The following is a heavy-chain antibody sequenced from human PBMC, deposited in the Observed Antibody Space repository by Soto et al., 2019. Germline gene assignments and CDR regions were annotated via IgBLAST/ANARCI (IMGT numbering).Heavy chain of an antibody. CDR3: ARAYPGDIVVVVAATLGDDFDY. D-gene: IGHD2-15*01. J-gene: IGHJ4*02. Sequence: QVQLVQSGAEVKKPGASVKVSCKASGYTFTSYGISWVRQAPGQGLEWMGWISAYNGNTNYAQKLQGRVTMTTDTSTSTAYMELRSLRSDVTAVYYCARAYPGDIVVVVAATLGDDFDYWGQGTLVTVSS. V-gene: IGHV1-18*01. CDR1: GYTFTSYG. CDR2: ISAYNGNT.